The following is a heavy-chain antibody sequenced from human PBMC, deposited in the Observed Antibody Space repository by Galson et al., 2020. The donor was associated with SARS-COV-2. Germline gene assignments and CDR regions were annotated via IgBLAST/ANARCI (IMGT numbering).Heavy chain of an antibody. CDR1: GFTFSSYP. V-gene: IGHV3-30*04. CDR3: ARDLCGGDCYSVYYYGVDV. Sequence: GESLKISCAASGFTFSSYPMHWVRQAPGTGLEWVAVTSYAGSYNSYADSVKGRFTISRDNSQNTLHLQMNSLQVEDTAVYYCARDLCGGDCYSVYYYGVDVWGQGTTVTVSS. J-gene: IGHJ6*02. D-gene: IGHD2-21*02. CDR2: TSYAGSYN.